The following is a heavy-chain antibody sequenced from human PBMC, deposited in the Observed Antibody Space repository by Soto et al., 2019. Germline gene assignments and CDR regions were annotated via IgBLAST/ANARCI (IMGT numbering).Heavy chain of an antibody. CDR2: ISYDGSNK. D-gene: IGHD6-13*01. J-gene: IGHJ6*02. Sequence: SLRLSCAASGFTFSSYGMHWVRQAPGKGLEWVAVISYDGSNKYYADSVKGRFTISRDNSKNTLYLQMNSLRAEDTAVYYCAKGPEASSSWSLGMDVWGQGTTVTVSS. CDR3: AKGPEASSSWSLGMDV. CDR1: GFTFSSYG. V-gene: IGHV3-30*18.